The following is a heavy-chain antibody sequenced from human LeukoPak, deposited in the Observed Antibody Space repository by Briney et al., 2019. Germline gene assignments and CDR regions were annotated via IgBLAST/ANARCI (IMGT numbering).Heavy chain of an antibody. CDR3: ARAIAAAGRSRYYYDYMDV. J-gene: IGHJ6*03. V-gene: IGHV3-21*01. CDR1: GFTFSSHS. CDR2: ISSSSSYI. D-gene: IGHD6-13*01. Sequence: GGSLRLSCAASGFTFSSHSMHWVRQAPGKGLEWVSSISSSSSYIYYADSVKGRFTISRDNSKNTLYLQMNSLRAEDTAVYYCARAIAAAGRSRYYYDYMDVWGKGTTVTVSS.